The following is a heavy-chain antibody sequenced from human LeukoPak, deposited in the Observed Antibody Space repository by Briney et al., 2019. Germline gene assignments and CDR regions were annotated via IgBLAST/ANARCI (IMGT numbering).Heavy chain of an antibody. CDR3: ASGQGYCSGGSCYSGYYGMDV. D-gene: IGHD2-15*01. J-gene: IGHJ6*02. Sequence: SQTLSLTCTVSGGSISSGGYYWSWIRQHPGKGLEWIGYIYYSGSTYYNPSLKSRVTISVDTSKNQFSLKLSSVTAADTAVYYCASGQGYCSGGSCYSGYYGMDVWGQGTTVTVSS. CDR2: IYYSGST. CDR1: GGSISSGGYY. V-gene: IGHV4-31*03.